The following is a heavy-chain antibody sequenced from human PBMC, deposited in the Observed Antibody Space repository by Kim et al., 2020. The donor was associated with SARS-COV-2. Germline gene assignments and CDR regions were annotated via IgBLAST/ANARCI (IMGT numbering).Heavy chain of an antibody. CDR3: ARERGWYQLPSYFDY. V-gene: IGHV3-7*01. CDR2: IKQDGSEK. D-gene: IGHD2-2*01. J-gene: IGHJ4*02. Sequence: GESLKISCAASGFTFSSYWMSWVRQAPGKGLEWVANIKQDGSEKYYVDSVKGRFTISRDNAKNSLYLQMNSLRAEDTAVYYCARERGWYQLPSYFDYWGQGTLVTVSS. CDR1: GFTFSSYW.